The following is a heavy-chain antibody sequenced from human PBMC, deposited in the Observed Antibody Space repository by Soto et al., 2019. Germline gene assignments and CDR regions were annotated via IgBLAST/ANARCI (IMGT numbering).Heavy chain of an antibody. CDR1: GDTFTDYY. CDR3: ARGGHVVVVTAALDF. V-gene: IGHV1-46*01. J-gene: IGHJ4*02. Sequence: QVQLVQSGAEVKKPGASVKVACKASGDTFTDYYIHWVRQAPGQGLEWMGTVNPSGGHTTYAQHFLGRMTMTRDTSTSTLYMELTSLTSEDTAVYYCARGGHVVVVTAALDFWGQGTLVTVSS. CDR2: VNPSGGHT. D-gene: IGHD2-21*02.